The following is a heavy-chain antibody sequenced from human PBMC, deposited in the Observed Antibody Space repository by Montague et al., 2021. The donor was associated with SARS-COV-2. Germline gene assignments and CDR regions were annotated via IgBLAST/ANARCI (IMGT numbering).Heavy chain of an antibody. CDR1: GFTFSSYS. J-gene: IGHJ4*02. CDR2: ISSSSSYI. Sequence: SLRLSCAASGFTFSSYSMNWFRQAPGKGLEWVSSISSSSSYIYYADSVKGRFTISRDNAKNSLYLQMNSLRAEDTAVYYCAREHPGTIFGVVRLGEGFDYWGQGTLVTVSS. D-gene: IGHD3-3*01. V-gene: IGHV3-21*01. CDR3: AREHPGTIFGVVRLGEGFDY.